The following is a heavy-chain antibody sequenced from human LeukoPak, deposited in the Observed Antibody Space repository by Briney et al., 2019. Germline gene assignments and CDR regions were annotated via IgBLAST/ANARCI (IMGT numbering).Heavy chain of an antibody. CDR3: ATNSGYDLDY. J-gene: IGHJ4*02. D-gene: IGHD5-12*01. V-gene: IGHV3-23*01. CDR1: GFTFSSYA. Sequence: PGGSLRLSCAASGFTFSSYAMSWVRQAPGKGLEWVSAISGSGGSTCYADSVKGRFTISRDNSKNTLYLQMNSLRAEDTAVYYCATNSGYDLDYWGQGTLVTVSS. CDR2: ISGSGGST.